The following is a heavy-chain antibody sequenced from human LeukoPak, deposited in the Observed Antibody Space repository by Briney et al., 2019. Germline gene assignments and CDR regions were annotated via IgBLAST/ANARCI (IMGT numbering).Heavy chain of an antibody. CDR1: GFTFSSYA. V-gene: IGHV3-23*01. D-gene: IGHD2-2*01. Sequence: GGSLRLSCAACGFTFSSYAMSWVRQAPGKGLVWVSAISGSGDSTYYADSVKGRFTISRDNSKNTVYLQMNSLRAEDTAVYYCAKDDGPTSCYPWRQGALVTVSS. J-gene: IGHJ4*02. CDR2: ISGSGDST. CDR3: AKDDGPTSCYP.